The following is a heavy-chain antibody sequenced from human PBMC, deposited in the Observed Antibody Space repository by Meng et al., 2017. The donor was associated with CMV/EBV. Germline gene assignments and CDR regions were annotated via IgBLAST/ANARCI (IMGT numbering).Heavy chain of an antibody. J-gene: IGHJ6*02. CDR2: ISYDGSNK. D-gene: IGHD3-3*01. CDR3: AREGREWFGYYYYHGMDV. V-gene: IGHV3-30*04. CDR1: GFTFSSYA. Sequence: GGSLRLSCAASGFTFSSYAMHWVRQAPGKGLEWVAVISYDGSNKYYADSVKGRFTISRDNSKNTLYLQMNSLRAEDTAVYYCAREGREWFGYYYYHGMDVWGQGTTVTVSS.